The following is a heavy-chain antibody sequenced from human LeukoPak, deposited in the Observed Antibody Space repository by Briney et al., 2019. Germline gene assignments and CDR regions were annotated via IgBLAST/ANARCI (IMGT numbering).Heavy chain of an antibody. Sequence: GGSLRLSCAASGFTFSGYGMSWVRQAPGKGLEWVANIKQDGSEKYYVDSVKGRFTISRDNAKNSLYLQMNSLRAEDTAVYYCARVERGYGMDVWGKGTTVTVSS. CDR3: ARVERGYGMDV. J-gene: IGHJ6*04. CDR2: IKQDGSEK. V-gene: IGHV3-7*03. CDR1: GFTFSGYG.